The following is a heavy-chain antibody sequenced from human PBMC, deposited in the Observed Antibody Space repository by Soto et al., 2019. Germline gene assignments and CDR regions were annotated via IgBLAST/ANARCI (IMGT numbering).Heavy chain of an antibody. D-gene: IGHD6-19*01. CDR3: ARDPWSSGWYDY. J-gene: IGHJ4*02. CDR2: IYYSGST. V-gene: IGHV4-59*01. CDR1: GGSISSYY. Sequence: SETLSLTCTVSGGSISSYYWSWIRQPPGKGLEWIGYIYYSGSTNYNPSLKSRVTISVDTSKNQFSLKLSSVTAADTAVYYCARDPWSSGWYDYWGQGTLVTVSS.